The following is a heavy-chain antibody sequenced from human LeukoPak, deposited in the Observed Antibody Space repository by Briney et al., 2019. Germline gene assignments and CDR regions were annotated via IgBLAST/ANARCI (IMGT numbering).Heavy chain of an antibody. Sequence: GAPVKVSCKASGGTFSSYAISWVRQAPGQGLEWMGRIIPILGIANYAQKFQGRVTITADKSTSTAYMELSSLRSEDTAVYYCARGTTVTYNWFDPWGQGTLVTVSS. CDR2: IIPILGIA. V-gene: IGHV1-69*04. CDR3: ARGTTVTYNWFDP. D-gene: IGHD4-11*01. CDR1: GGTFSSYA. J-gene: IGHJ5*02.